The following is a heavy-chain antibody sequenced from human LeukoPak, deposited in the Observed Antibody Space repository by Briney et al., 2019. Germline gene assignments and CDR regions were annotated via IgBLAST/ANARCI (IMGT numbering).Heavy chain of an antibody. V-gene: IGHV3-23*01. CDR1: GSTFSSYA. J-gene: IGHJ4*02. CDR2: ISGSGGST. Sequence: PGGSLRLSCAASGSTFSSYAMSWVRQAPGKGLEWVSAISGSGGSTYFADSVKGRFTISRDNSKNTLYLQMNSLRAEDTAVYYCAKGAAAWTVVILYYFDYWGQGTLVTVSS. CDR3: AKGAAAWTVVILYYFDY. D-gene: IGHD2-21*01.